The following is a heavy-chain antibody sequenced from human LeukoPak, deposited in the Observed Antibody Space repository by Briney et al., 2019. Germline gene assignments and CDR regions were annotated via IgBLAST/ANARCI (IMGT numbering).Heavy chain of an antibody. CDR3: AKDLRNIRTLVDLQMI. D-gene: IGHD2-8*02. CDR1: GFTFSSYA. V-gene: IGHV3-23*01. Sequence: PGGSLRLSCAASGFTFSSYAMTWVRQAPGKGLEWVSVISISGGNTYYADSVKGRFTVSRDNSKNTVYLQMNSLRAEDTAVYYCAKDLRNIRTLVDLQMIWGQGTLVIVSS. J-gene: IGHJ3*02. CDR2: ISISGGNT.